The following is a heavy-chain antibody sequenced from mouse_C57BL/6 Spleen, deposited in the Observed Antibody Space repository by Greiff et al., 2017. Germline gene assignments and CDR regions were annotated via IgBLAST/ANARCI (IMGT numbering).Heavy chain of an antibody. V-gene: IGHV1-50*01. J-gene: IGHJ4*01. CDR1: GYTFTSYW. CDR2: IDPSDSYT. CDR3: ARAGSCIQAMAY. Sequence: QVQLQQPGAELVKPGASVKLSCKASGYTFTSYWMQWVKQRPGQSLEWSGEIDPSDSYTNYNQKFKGKATLTVDTSSSTAYMQLSSLTTEDSAVYYCARAGSCIQAMAYWGQGTPVTVSA. D-gene: IGHD1-1*02.